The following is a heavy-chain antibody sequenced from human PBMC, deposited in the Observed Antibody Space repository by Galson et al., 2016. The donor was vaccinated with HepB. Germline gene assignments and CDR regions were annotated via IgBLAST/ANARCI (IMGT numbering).Heavy chain of an antibody. V-gene: IGHV1-3*04. D-gene: IGHD6-13*01. Sequence: SVKVSCKASEYTFTRYTMHWVCQAPGQRLEWMGWINTDNGNTKYAQKFQGRVTITRDTSASAIYMELSSLTYEDMAVYYCVRGGGHSWYDYWGRGTLVTVSS. CDR3: VRGGGHSWYDY. CDR2: INTDNGNT. J-gene: IGHJ4*02. CDR1: EYTFTRYT.